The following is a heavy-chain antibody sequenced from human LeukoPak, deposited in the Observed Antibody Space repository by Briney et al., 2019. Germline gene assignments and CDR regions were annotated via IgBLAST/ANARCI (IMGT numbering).Heavy chain of an antibody. CDR2: INHSGST. Sequence: SETLSLTCAVYGGSFSGYYWTWIRQPPGKGLEWIGEINHSGSTNYNPSLKSRVTISRDTSKNQFSLKLISATAADTAVYYCARGLIKGIAVAATGWGQGTLVTVSS. D-gene: IGHD6-19*01. V-gene: IGHV4-34*01. CDR1: GGSFSGYY. J-gene: IGHJ4*02. CDR3: ARGLIKGIAVAATG.